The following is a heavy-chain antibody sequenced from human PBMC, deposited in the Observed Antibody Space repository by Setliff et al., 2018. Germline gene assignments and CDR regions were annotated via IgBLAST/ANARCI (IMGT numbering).Heavy chain of an antibody. J-gene: IGHJ4*02. Sequence: SETLSLTCTVSGGSISSSYYWSWIRQPAGKGLEWIGRIYASGRTDYNPSLQSRVSISLDTSQSQFSLRLSSVTAADTALYFCARVRNDYPYYIDSWGQGTLVTVSS. D-gene: IGHD4-17*01. CDR2: IYASGRT. V-gene: IGHV4-4*07. CDR1: GGSISSSYY. CDR3: ARVRNDYPYYIDS.